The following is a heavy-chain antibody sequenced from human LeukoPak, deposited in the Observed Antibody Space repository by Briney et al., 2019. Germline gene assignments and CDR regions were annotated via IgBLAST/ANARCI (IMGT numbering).Heavy chain of an antibody. D-gene: IGHD1-26*01. V-gene: IGHV5-51*01. Sequence: GESLKISCKGSGYSITSYWIGWVRQMPGKGLEWMGIIYPGDSNTRYSPSFQGQVTISADKSISTAYLQWSSLKASDTAMYYCARALRYSGSYFGDYWGQGTLVTVSS. CDR3: ARALRYSGSYFGDY. J-gene: IGHJ4*02. CDR2: IYPGDSNT. CDR1: GYSITSYW.